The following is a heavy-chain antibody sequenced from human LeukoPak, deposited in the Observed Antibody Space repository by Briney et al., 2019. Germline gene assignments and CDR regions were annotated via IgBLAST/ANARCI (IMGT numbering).Heavy chain of an antibody. Sequence: TGGSLRLSCAASGFTFSSYSMNWVRQAPGKGLEWVSSISSSSSYIYYADSVKGRFTISRDNAKNSLYLQMNSLRAEDMAVYYCARDLRDYYYYGMDVWGQGTTVTVSS. CDR1: GFTFSSYS. J-gene: IGHJ6*02. CDR3: ARDLRDYYYYGMDV. CDR2: ISSSSSYI. V-gene: IGHV3-21*01.